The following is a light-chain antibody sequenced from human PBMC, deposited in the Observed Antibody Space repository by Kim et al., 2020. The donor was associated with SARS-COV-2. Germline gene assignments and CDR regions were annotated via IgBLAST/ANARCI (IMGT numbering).Light chain of an antibody. CDR3: QLYFNWPPTWT. CDR1: QSVSTN. V-gene: IGKV3-15*01. J-gene: IGKJ1*01. Sequence: EIVVTQSPATLSVSPGERATLSCRASQSVSTNLAWYQQKSGQAPRLLIYGASTRATGIPARFSGSGSGTEFTLTISSLQSEDFAVYYCQLYFNWPPTWTFGQGTKLEI. CDR2: GAS.